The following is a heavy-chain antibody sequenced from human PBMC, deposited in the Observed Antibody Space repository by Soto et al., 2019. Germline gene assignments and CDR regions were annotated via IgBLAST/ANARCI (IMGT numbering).Heavy chain of an antibody. Sequence: GGSLRLSCAASVFTFTSYVMHLVRQAPGKGLEWVAVISYDGNNKHYADSVKGRFTISRDNCKNTLYLQMNSLRAEDTAVYYCAKGPDIVVVPAAIVEPWGQGTMVTVSS. J-gene: IGHJ5*02. CDR2: ISYDGNNK. CDR3: AKGPDIVVVPAAIVEP. V-gene: IGHV3-30*04. CDR1: VFTFTSYV. D-gene: IGHD2-2*02.